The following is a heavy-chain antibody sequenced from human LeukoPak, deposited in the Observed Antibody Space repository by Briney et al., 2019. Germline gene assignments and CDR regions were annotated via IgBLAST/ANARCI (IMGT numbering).Heavy chain of an antibody. Sequence: SVKVACKASGGTFSSYAISWVRQAPGQGLDWMGGIIPIFGTANYAQKFQGRVTITTDESTSTAYMELSSLRYEDTAVYYCEREYCGGDCYRGNWFDPWGQGTLVTVSS. D-gene: IGHD2-21*02. CDR3: EREYCGGDCYRGNWFDP. V-gene: IGHV1-69*05. CDR1: GGTFSSYA. CDR2: IIPIFGTA. J-gene: IGHJ5*02.